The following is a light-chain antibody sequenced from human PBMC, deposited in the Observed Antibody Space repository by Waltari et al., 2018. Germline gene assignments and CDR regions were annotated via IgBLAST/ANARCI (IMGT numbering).Light chain of an antibody. Sequence: QSALTQPASVSGSPGPSLPISCTGTSGDVGAYNYDAWYQQHPGKAPKLMIYDVSNRPSGVSNRFSGSKSGNTASLTISGLQAEDEADYYCSSYTSSSTLYVFGTGTKVTVL. CDR3: SSYTSSSTLYV. CDR2: DVS. J-gene: IGLJ1*01. CDR1: SGDVGAYNY. V-gene: IGLV2-14*03.